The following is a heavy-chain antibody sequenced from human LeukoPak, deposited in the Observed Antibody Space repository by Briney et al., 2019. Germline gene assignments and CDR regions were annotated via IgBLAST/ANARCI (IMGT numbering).Heavy chain of an antibody. Sequence: ASVKVSCXASGYTFTSYYMHWVRQAPGQGLEWMGIINPSGGSTSYAQKFQGRVTMTRDTSTGTVYMELSSLRSEDTAVYYCASRAVAGNYFQHWGQGTLVTVSS. D-gene: IGHD6-19*01. CDR3: ASRAVAGNYFQH. CDR1: GYTFTSYY. CDR2: INPSGGST. V-gene: IGHV1-46*01. J-gene: IGHJ1*01.